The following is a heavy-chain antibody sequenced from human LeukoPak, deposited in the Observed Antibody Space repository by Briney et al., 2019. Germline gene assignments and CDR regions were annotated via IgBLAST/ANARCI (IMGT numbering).Heavy chain of an antibody. CDR3: TIGSSSGSLAY. J-gene: IGHJ4*02. CDR1: GASVNDDY. Sequence: SGTLSLTCTVSGASVNDDYWSWSRQPAGKTLEWIGRIYTDGSTNYNPSLKSRVAISVDTSTNLFSLFLRSVTAADTAIYYCTIGSSSGSLAYWGQGTLVTVSA. D-gene: IGHD2-15*01. CDR2: IYTDGST. V-gene: IGHV4-4*07.